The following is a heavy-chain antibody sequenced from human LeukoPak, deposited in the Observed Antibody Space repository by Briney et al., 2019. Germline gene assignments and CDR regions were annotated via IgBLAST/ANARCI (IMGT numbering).Heavy chain of an antibody. J-gene: IGHJ4*02. CDR2: IYYSGST. CDR1: GGSISSTSYY. Sequence: SETLSLTCTVSGGSISSTSYYWGWIRQPPGKGLEWIGYIYYSGSTNYSPSLKSRVTISVDTSKNQFSLKLRSVTAADTAVYYCARYEAVAGVFDYWGQGTLVTVSS. CDR3: ARYEAVAGVFDY. D-gene: IGHD6-19*01. V-gene: IGHV4-61*05.